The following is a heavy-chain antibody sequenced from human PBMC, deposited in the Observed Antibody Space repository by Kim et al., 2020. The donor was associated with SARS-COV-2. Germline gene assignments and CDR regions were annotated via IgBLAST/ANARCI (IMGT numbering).Heavy chain of an antibody. Sequence: SETLSLTCSVSGDPVTSYYWSWIRQPPGKALEWIGYIYYSGPADYNPSLMSRVTMSVDTSENQISLQLTSVTAADTAVYYCARATGVEVNYYYYYLDVWGKGTTVTVSS. D-gene: IGHD3-3*01. CDR2: IYYSGPA. V-gene: IGHV4-59*02. J-gene: IGHJ6*03. CDR3: ARATGVEVNYYYYYLDV. CDR1: GDPVTSYY.